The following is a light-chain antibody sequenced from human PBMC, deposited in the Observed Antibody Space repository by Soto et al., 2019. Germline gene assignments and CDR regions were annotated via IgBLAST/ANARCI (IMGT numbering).Light chain of an antibody. J-gene: IGKJ3*01. CDR2: AAS. CDR3: QQSYSIPRLT. Sequence: DMQMTQSPSSLSASVGDRVSITCRSSQNISNYLHWYQQRPGKAPKLLIYAASNLRSEVPSRFSGSGSGTDFTLTISSLQSEDFATYYYQQSYSIPRLTFSHGTRVQIK. V-gene: IGKV1-39*01. CDR1: QNISNY.